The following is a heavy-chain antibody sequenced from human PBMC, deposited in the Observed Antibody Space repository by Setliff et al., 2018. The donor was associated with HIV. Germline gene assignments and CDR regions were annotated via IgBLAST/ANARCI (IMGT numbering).Heavy chain of an antibody. CDR3: GRGNLVATRVYFFES. CDR2: IIPKFGTA. V-gene: IGHV1-69*01. J-gene: IGHJ4*02. CDR1: TFSSYA. Sequence: TFSSYAISWVRQAPGQGLEWMGGIIPKFGTANYAQRLQARVTITADESTSTAYMELSSLISEDTAIYFCGRGNLVATRVYFFESWGQGTLVTVSS. D-gene: IGHD5-12*01.